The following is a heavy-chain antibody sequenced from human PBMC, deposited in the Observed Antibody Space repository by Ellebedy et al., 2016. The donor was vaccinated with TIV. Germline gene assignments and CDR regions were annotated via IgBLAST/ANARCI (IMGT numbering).Heavy chain of an antibody. D-gene: IGHD6-19*01. CDR1: GFTFSGFS. J-gene: IGHJ5*02. CDR2: ISSSSNYI. Sequence: GESLKISCAVSGFTFSGFSMNWVRQAPGKGLEWVSSISSSSNYIYYADSVKGRFTISRDNAKNSFYLQMNSLRAEDTAVYYCARGGSVSALYNWFDPWGRGTLVTVSS. V-gene: IGHV3-21*01. CDR3: ARGGSVSALYNWFDP.